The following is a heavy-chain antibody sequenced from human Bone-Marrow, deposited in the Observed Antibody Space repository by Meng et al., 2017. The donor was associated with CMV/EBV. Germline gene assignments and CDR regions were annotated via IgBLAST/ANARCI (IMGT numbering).Heavy chain of an antibody. CDR2: INPNRGGT. D-gene: IGHD2-2*01. V-gene: IGHV1-2*02. CDR3: ARRLMLGCSSTSCYGPSSPMDY. CDR1: GYTFTGYY. Sequence: ASVKVSCKASGYTFTGYYMHWVRLAPGQGLEWMGWINPNRGGTNYAQKFQGRVTMTRDTSISTAYMELSRLRSDDTAVYYCARRLMLGCSSTSCYGPSSPMDYWGQGTLVTVSS. J-gene: IGHJ4*02.